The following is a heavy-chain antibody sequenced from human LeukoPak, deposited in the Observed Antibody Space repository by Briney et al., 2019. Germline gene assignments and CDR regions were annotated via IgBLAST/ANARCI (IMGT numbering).Heavy chain of an antibody. Sequence: GAPLKISCKGSGSRFTSYWIGWVRQMPGKGLEWMGIIYPGDSDTRYSPSFQGHVTTSAANSITPPYLQWSSLKALDTAMYYCATGPYYYDSSGYYDGLDYWGQGTLVTVSS. D-gene: IGHD3-22*01. CDR3: ATGPYYYDSSGYYDGLDY. CDR1: GSRFTSYW. J-gene: IGHJ4*02. CDR2: IYPGDSDT. V-gene: IGHV5-51*01.